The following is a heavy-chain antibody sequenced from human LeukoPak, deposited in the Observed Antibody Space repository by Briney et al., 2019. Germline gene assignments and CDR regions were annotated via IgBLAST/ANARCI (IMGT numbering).Heavy chain of an antibody. CDR2: ISYDGSNK. J-gene: IGHJ6*02. V-gene: IGHV3-30*03. Sequence: GGSLRLSCAASGFTFSSYGMHWVRQAPGKGLEWVVVISYDGSNKYYADSVKGRFTISRDSSKNTLYLQMNSLRAEDTAVYYCAGQYSSGWYDVGNYYYGMDVWGQGTTVTVSS. D-gene: IGHD6-19*01. CDR3: AGQYSSGWYDVGNYYYGMDV. CDR1: GFTFSSYG.